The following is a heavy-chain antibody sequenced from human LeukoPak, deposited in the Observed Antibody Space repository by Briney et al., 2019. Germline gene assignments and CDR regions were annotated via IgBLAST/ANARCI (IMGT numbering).Heavy chain of an antibody. CDR3: ARHRRDIVVVPAASSFDP. CDR1: GGSISTYY. D-gene: IGHD2-2*01. J-gene: IGHJ5*02. V-gene: IGHV4-59*08. Sequence: SETLSLTCTVSGGSISTYYWSWIRQPPGKGLEWIGCIYYSGSSNYNPSLNSRVTISVDTSKNQFSLKLSSVTAADTAVYYCARHRRDIVVVPAASSFDPWGQGTLVTVSS. CDR2: IYYSGSS.